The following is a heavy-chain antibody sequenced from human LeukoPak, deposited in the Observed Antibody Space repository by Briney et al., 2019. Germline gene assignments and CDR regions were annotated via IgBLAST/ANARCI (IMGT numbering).Heavy chain of an antibody. Sequence: GGSLRLSCAASGFTFSDYYMSWIRQAPGEGLEWVSYISSSGSTIYYADSVKGRFTISRDNAKNSLYLQMTSLRAEDTAVYYCARDAYYDFWSGYYTYWGQGTLVTVSS. V-gene: IGHV3-11*01. D-gene: IGHD3-3*01. CDR1: GFTFSDYY. CDR3: ARDAYYDFWSGYYTY. J-gene: IGHJ4*02. CDR2: ISSSGSTI.